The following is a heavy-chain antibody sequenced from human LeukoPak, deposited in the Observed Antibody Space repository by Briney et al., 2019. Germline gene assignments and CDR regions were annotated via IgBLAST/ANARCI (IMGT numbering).Heavy chain of an antibody. CDR3: AKDRRGNWNYVGAFDI. J-gene: IGHJ3*02. CDR1: GFTFSNYA. CDR2: ISESGGST. Sequence: QPGGSLRLSCAASGFTFSNYAMNWVRQAPGKGLEWVSIISESGGSTYYADSVKGRFTISRDNSKNTLYLQMNSLRVEDTAVYCCAKDRRGNWNYVGAFDIWGQGTMVTVSS. D-gene: IGHD1-7*01. V-gene: IGHV3-23*01.